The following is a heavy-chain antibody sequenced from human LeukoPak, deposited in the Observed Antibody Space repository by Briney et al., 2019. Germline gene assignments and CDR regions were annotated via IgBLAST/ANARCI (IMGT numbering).Heavy chain of an antibody. CDR2: IGGSSDFT. V-gene: IGHV3-23*01. CDR3: ARGYLLRYDAFDI. Sequence: GGSLRLSCAASGFTFTTYAMSWVRQAPGKGLEWVSAIGGSSDFTYYAEYVKGRFTLSRDNSKNTLYLQMNSLRAEDTAVYYCARGYLLRYDAFDIWGQGTMVTVSS. J-gene: IGHJ3*02. D-gene: IGHD3-16*01. CDR1: GFTFTTYA.